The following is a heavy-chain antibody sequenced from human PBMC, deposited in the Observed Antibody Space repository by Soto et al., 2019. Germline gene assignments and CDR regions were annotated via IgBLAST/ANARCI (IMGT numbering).Heavy chain of an antibody. CDR1: GFTFSSYA. D-gene: IGHD3-10*01. J-gene: IGHJ4*02. Sequence: LRLSCAASGFTFSSYAMHWVRQAPGKGLEWVAVISYDGSNKYYADSVKGRFTISRGNSKNTLYLQMNSLRAEDTAVYYCAREYGYGSGSSGWYFDYWGQGTLVTVSS. CDR2: ISYDGSNK. CDR3: AREYGYGSGSSGWYFDY. V-gene: IGHV3-30-3*01.